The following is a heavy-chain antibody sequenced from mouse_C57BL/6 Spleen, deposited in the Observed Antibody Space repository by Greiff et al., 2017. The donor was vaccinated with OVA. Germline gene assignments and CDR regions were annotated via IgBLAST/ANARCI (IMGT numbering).Heavy chain of an antibody. CDR2: IYPGGGYT. J-gene: IGHJ2*01. CDR3: ARSGGPYYFDY. Sequence: QVHVKQSGAELVRPGTSVKMSCKASGYTFTNYWIGWAKQRPGHGLEWIGDIYPGGGYTNYNEKFKGKATLTADKSSSTAYMQFSSLTSEDSAIYYCARSGGPYYFDYWGQGTTLTVSS. V-gene: IGHV1-63*01. D-gene: IGHD1-1*02. CDR1: GYTFTNYW.